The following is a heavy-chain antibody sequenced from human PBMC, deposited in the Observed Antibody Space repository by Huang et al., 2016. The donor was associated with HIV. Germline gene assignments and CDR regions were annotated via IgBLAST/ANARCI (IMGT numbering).Heavy chain of an antibody. Sequence: QVQLEQSGPAVRKPGSSVKVSCQASGGSFSDQIISWVRQAPGQRFEWMAGIVPRVRAPAYAQEFKGRVTMTADESTATIYMELNSLTSEDTAVYYCAMSLRYQYDSRSYWGRYFDYWGQGTLVTVSS. CDR1: GGSFSDQI. V-gene: IGHV1-69*01. CDR3: AMSLRYQYDSRSYWGRYFDY. D-gene: IGHD3-16*01. CDR2: IVPRVRAP. J-gene: IGHJ4*02.